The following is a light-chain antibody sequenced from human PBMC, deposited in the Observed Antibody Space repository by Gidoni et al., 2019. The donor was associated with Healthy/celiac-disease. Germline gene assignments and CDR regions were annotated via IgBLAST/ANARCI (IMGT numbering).Light chain of an antibody. CDR3: QQSYSTPIT. V-gene: IGKV1-39*01. J-gene: IGKJ5*01. CDR1: QSISSY. CDR2: AAS. Sequence: DIQMTQSPSSLSASVGDRVTIPCRASQSISSYLHWYQQKPGKAPKLLIYAASSLHSGVPSMFSGSGSGTDFTLTISSLQPEDFATYYCQQSYSTPITFGQGTRLEIK.